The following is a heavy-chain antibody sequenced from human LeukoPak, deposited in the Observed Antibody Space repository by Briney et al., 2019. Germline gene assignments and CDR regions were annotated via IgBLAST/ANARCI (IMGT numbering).Heavy chain of an antibody. CDR3: AKSFGYSRSWFDY. CDR1: GFTFSSYA. V-gene: IGHV3-23*01. D-gene: IGHD6-13*01. Sequence: PGGSLRLSCAASGFTFSSYAMSWARQAPGKGLEWVSGISGNGGGTYYADSVKGRFTISRDNSKNTLYLQMNSLRAEDTAVYYCAKSFGYSRSWFDYWGQGTLVTVFS. CDR2: ISGNGGGT. J-gene: IGHJ4*02.